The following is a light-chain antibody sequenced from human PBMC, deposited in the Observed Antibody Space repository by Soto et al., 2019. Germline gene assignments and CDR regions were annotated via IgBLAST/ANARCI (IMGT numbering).Light chain of an antibody. J-gene: IGLJ3*02. CDR2: GNS. V-gene: IGLV1-40*01. CDR1: SSNIGAGYH. Sequence: QSVLTQPPSVSGAPVQRVTISCTGSSSNIGAGYHVHWYQQLPGTAPKLLIYGNSNRPSGVPDRFSGSKSGTSASLAITGLQAEDEADYYCQSYDSSLSGSVFGGGTKVTVL. CDR3: QSYDSSLSGSV.